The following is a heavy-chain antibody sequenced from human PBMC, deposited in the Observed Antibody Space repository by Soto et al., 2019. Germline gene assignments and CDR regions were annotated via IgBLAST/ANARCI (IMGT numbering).Heavy chain of an antibody. CDR3: ARVYYYGSGSYLYYFDY. J-gene: IGHJ4*02. V-gene: IGHV3-21*01. CDR1: GFTFSSYS. D-gene: IGHD3-10*01. CDR2: ISSSSSYI. Sequence: PGGSLRLSCAASGFTFSSYSMNWVRQAPGKGLEWVSSISSSSSYIYYADSVKGRFTISRDNAKNSLYLQMNSLRAEDTAVYYCARVYYYGSGSYLYYFDYWGQGTLVTVSS.